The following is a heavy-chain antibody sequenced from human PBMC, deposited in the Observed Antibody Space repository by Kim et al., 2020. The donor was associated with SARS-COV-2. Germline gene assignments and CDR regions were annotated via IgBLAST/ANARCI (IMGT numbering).Heavy chain of an antibody. CDR3: AKDNAAAAGTLDY. V-gene: IGHV3-30*02. D-gene: IGHD6-13*01. Sequence: YADAVKGRFTISRDNSKNTLYLQMNSLRAEDTAVYYCAKDNAAAAGTLDYWGQGTLVTVSS. J-gene: IGHJ4*02.